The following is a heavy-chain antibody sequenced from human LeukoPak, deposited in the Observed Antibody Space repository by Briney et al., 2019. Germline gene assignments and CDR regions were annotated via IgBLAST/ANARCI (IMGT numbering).Heavy chain of an antibody. D-gene: IGHD3-16*02. CDR3: ARDVSDYVWGSYRVVDY. V-gene: IGHV3-7*01. CDR2: IKQDGSEK. J-gene: IGHJ4*02. Sequence: GGSLRLSCAASGFTFSSYWMSWVRQAPGKGLEWVANIKQDGSEKYYVDSVKGRFTISRDNAKNSLYLQMNSLRAEDTAVYYCARDVSDYVWGSYRVVDYWGQGTPVTASS. CDR1: GFTFSSYW.